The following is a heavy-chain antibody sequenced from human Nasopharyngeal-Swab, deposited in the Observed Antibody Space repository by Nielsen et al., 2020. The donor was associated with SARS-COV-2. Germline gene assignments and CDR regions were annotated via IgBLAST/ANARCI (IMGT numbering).Heavy chain of an antibody. J-gene: IGHJ3*01. CDR2: VSYDGINK. Sequence: GESLKISCAASGFTFSAYAMSWVRQAPGKGLEWVAIVSYDGINKYYADSVEGRFTIFRVDSENTLYLQMNSLRTDDTAVYYCARKPPSSGAFDLWGQGTMVSVSS. CDR3: ARKPPSSGAFDL. D-gene: IGHD6-6*01. V-gene: IGHV3-30-3*01. CDR1: GFTFSAYA.